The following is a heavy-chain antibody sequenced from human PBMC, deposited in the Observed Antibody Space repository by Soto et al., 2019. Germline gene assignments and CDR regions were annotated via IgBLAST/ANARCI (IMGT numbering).Heavy chain of an antibody. CDR1: GFTFSSYA. D-gene: IGHD2-8*01. CDR3: ATAFGVNLCLNSAGAFDI. V-gene: IGHV3-23*01. J-gene: IGHJ3*02. CDR2: ISGSGGST. Sequence: GGSLRLSCAASGFTFSSYAMSWVRQAPGKGLEWVSAISGSGGSTYYADSVKGRFTISRDNSKNTLYLQMNSLRAADMSFCSWATAFGVNLCLNSAGAFDIWGQGTLVTVSS.